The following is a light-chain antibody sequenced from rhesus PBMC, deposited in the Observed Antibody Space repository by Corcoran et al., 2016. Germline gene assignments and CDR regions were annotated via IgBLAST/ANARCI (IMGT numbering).Light chain of an antibody. Sequence: QVILTQSPATLSLSPGERATLSCRASQSVSSYLAWYQQKPGQAPRLLIYGASSRATGIPDRFSCSGSGTGFTLTISSLEPEDVGVYHCYQHSSGYSFGQGTKVEIK. CDR2: GAS. CDR1: QSVSSY. V-gene: IGKV3-10*01. J-gene: IGKJ2*01. CDR3: YQHSSGYS.